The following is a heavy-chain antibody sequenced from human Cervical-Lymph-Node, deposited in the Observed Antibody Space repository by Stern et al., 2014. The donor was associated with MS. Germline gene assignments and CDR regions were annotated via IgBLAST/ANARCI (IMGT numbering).Heavy chain of an antibody. CDR1: GGSFSGYY. V-gene: IGHV4-34*01. D-gene: IGHD2-21*02. Sequence: QVQLQQWGAGLVQPSETLSLTCAVYGGSFSGYYWSWVRQPPGKGLEWIGAINHSGSSTYNPSLKSRLTISVDTSKNQISLKLSSVTAADTAIYFCARGGVVATTSVPFAFDIWGQGTMVTVSS. CDR3: ARGGVVATTSVPFAFDI. CDR2: INHSGSS. J-gene: IGHJ3*02.